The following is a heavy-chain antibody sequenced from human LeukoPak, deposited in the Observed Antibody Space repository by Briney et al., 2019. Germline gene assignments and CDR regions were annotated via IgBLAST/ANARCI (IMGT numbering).Heavy chain of an antibody. CDR3: AKDGTVTTGHFDY. D-gene: IGHD4-17*01. J-gene: IGHJ4*02. CDR2: ISGSGGST. CDR1: GFTFSSYA. V-gene: IGHV3-23*01. Sequence: GGSLRLSCAASGFTFSSYAMSWVRQAPGKGLXXXXAISGSGGSTYYADSVKGRFTISRDNSKNTLYLQMNSLRAEDTAVYYCAKDGTVTTGHFDYWGQGTLVTVSS.